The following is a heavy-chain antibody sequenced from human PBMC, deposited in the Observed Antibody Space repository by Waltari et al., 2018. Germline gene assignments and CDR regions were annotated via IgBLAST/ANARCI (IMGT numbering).Heavy chain of an antibody. V-gene: IGHV4-38-2*02. CDR1: GYSISSGYY. J-gene: IGHJ5*02. CDR2: IYHSGST. CDR3: ARDGCSGGSCYSRWFDP. Sequence: QVQLQESGPGLVKPSETLSLTCAVSGYSISSGYYWGWIRQPPGKGLEWIGSIYHSGSTYYNPCLKSRVTISVDTSKNQFCLKLSSVTAADTAVYYCARDGCSGGSCYSRWFDPWGQGTLVTVSS. D-gene: IGHD2-15*01.